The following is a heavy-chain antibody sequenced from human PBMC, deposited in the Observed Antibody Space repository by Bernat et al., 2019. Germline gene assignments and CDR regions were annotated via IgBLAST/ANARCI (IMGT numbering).Heavy chain of an antibody. CDR1: GFTFDDFA. V-gene: IGHV3-64D*06. CDR3: VKDEYNLGHDAFDI. Sequence: EVQLVESGGGLVQPGGSLRLSCSASGFTFDDFAFHWVCQAPGTGLQYVSGISSSGDNSSYADSVKGRFTISRDNSRNTLYLEMSSLRTEDTAVYFCVKDEYNLGHDAFDIWGQGTMVTVSS. CDR2: ISSSGDNS. D-gene: IGHD2/OR15-2a*01. J-gene: IGHJ3*02.